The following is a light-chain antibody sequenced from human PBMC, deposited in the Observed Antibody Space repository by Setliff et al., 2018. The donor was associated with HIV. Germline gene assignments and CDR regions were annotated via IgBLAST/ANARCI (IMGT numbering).Light chain of an antibody. CDR2: GNS. CDR1: SSNIGAGYD. CDR3: QSYDSSLSGYV. V-gene: IGLV1-40*01. J-gene: IGLJ1*01. Sequence: SFLPQPPSVSGAPGQRVTISCTGSSSNIGAGYDVHWYQQLPGTAPKLLIYGNSNRPSGVPDRFSASKSGTSASLAIAGLQAEDEADYYCQSYDSSLSGYVFGTGTKVTVL.